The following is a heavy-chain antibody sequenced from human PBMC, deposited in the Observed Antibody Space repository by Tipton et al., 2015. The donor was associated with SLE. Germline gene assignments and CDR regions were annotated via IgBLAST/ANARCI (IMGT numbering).Heavy chain of an antibody. Sequence: SLRLSCAASEFNVENNYMSWVRQAPGKGLEYISHISTTGAIYYTDSVKGRFTISRDNAKKSLYLQMNSLRAEDTAFYYCARSLRRDHYFEYWGQGVLVTVSS. J-gene: IGHJ4*02. V-gene: IGHV3-11*01. D-gene: IGHD5-24*01. CDR3: ARSLRRDHYFEY. CDR2: ISTTGAI. CDR1: EFNVENNY.